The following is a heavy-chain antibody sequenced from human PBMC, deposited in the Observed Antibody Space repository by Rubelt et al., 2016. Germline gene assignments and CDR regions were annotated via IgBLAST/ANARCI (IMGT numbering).Heavy chain of an antibody. J-gene: IGHJ4*02. CDR2: INNSGST. D-gene: IGHD3-22*01. CDR3: ARCANSSGYQYYFDY. CDR1: GGSFSGYY. V-gene: IGHV4-34*01. Sequence: QVQLQQWGAGLLKPSETLSRTCAVYGGSFSGYYWLWNRLPPGKGMEWIGEINNSGSTNYNPSLKSRVTISVDTAKHQFALKLSSVTAADTAVYYCARCANSSGYQYYFDYWGQGTLVTVSS.